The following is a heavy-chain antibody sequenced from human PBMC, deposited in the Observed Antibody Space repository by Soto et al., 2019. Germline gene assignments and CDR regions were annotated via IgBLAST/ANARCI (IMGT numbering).Heavy chain of an antibody. CDR1: GFTFSSYS. D-gene: IGHD4-17*01. CDR3: AIDRPRDYGGNHNWFDP. V-gene: IGHV3-21*01. CDR2: ISSSSSYI. Sequence: EVQLVESGGGLVKPGGSLRLSCAASGFTFSSYSMNWVRQAPGKGLEWVSSISSSSSYIYYADSVKGRFTISRDNAKNSLYLQMNSLRAEDTAVYYCAIDRPRDYGGNHNWFDPWGQGTLVTVSS. J-gene: IGHJ5*02.